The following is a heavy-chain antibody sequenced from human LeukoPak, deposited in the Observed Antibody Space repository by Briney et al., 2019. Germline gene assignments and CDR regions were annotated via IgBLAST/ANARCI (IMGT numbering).Heavy chain of an antibody. J-gene: IGHJ4*02. CDR3: ARDGDGIGGSYYSY. D-gene: IGHD1-26*01. V-gene: IGHV1-69*04. Sequence: SVKVSCKASGGTFSSYAISWVRQAPGQGLEWMGRIIPILGIANYAQKFQGRVTITADKSTSTAYMELSSLRSEATAVYYCARDGDGIGGSYYSYWGQGALVTVPS. CDR1: GGTFSSYA. CDR2: IIPILGIA.